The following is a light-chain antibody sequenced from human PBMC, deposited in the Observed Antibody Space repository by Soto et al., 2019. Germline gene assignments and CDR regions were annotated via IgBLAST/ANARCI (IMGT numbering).Light chain of an antibody. J-gene: IGLJ1*01. CDR1: SANIGNNY. Sequence: QSVLTQPPSASGTPGQRVTISCSGRSANIGNNYVCWYQQHPGTAPKLLIYSNNQRPSGVPDRFSGSKSGTSASLAISGLRSEDEADYYCVSWDDSLSGLVFGTGTKVTVL. CDR3: VSWDDSLSGLV. V-gene: IGLV1-47*02. CDR2: SNN.